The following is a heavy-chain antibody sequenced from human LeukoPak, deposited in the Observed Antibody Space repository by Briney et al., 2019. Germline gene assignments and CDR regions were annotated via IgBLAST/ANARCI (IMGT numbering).Heavy chain of an antibody. Sequence: AASVKVSCKASGYTFTSYDINWMRQAPGQGLEWVGWMNPNSGNTGYAQTFQGKLTMTRNTSIKTAYMELSSLRSEDTAVYYCASGQTNLFYYDSSNFYPFSYWGQGTLVTVSS. CDR3: ASGQTNLFYYDSSNFYPFSY. V-gene: IGHV1-8*01. D-gene: IGHD3-22*01. J-gene: IGHJ4*02. CDR1: GYTFTSYD. CDR2: MNPNSGNT.